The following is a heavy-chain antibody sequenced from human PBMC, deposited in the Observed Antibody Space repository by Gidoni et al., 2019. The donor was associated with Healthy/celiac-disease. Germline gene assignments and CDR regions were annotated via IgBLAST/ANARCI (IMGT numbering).Heavy chain of an antibody. J-gene: IGHJ4*02. V-gene: IGHV3-15*01. Sequence: EVQLVESGGGLVKPGGSLRLSCAASGFTFSNAWMSWVRQAPGKGLEWVGRIKSKTDGGTTDYAAPVKGRFTISRDDSKNTLYLQMNSLKTEDTAVYYCTTDFVVVVAATGEYYFDYWGQGTLVTVSS. D-gene: IGHD2-15*01. CDR1: GFTFSNAW. CDR2: IKSKTDGGTT. CDR3: TTDFVVVVAATGEYYFDY.